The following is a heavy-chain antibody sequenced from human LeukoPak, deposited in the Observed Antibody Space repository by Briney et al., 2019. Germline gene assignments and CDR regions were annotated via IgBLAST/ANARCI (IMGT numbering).Heavy chain of an antibody. Sequence: ASVKVSCKVSGYTLTELSMHWVRQAPGKGLEWMGGFDPEDGETIYAQKFQGRVTMTEDTSTDTAYMELSSLRSEDTAVYYCATEIPSGVYGTMIVVGHNAFDIWGQGTMVTVSS. D-gene: IGHD3-22*01. CDR3: ATEIPSGVYGTMIVVGHNAFDI. CDR1: GYTLTELS. CDR2: FDPEDGET. V-gene: IGHV1-24*01. J-gene: IGHJ3*02.